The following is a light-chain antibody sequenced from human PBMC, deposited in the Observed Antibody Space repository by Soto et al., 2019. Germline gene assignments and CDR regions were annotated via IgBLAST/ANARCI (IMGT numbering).Light chain of an antibody. V-gene: IGKV1-27*01. J-gene: IGKJ1*01. CDR2: AAS. CDR1: QGISNY. Sequence: DIQMTQSPSSLSASVRDRVTITCRASQGISNYLARYQQKPGKVPKLLIYAASTLQSGVPSRFSGSGSGTDFTLTISSLQPEDGATYYCQKYDSAPWTFGQGTKVEIK. CDR3: QKYDSAPWT.